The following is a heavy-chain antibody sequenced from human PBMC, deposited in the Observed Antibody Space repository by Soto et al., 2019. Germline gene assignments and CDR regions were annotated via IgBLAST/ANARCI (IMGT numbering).Heavy chain of an antibody. CDR3: ARQEGATVLFYYGMDV. CDR2: IYTGDYDT. V-gene: IGHV5-51*01. Sequence: GESLKISCKGSGYNFTNYWIAWVRQMPGEGLGWMGIIYTGDYDTRYSPSFQGQVTISADKSISAAYLQWSSLKASDNAMYYCARQEGATVLFYYGMDVWGQGTTVTV. D-gene: IGHD1-26*01. J-gene: IGHJ6*02. CDR1: GYNFTNYW.